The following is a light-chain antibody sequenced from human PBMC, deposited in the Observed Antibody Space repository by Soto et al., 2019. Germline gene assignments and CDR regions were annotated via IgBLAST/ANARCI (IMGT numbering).Light chain of an antibody. CDR1: QSVSVH. CDR2: DAS. J-gene: IGKJ1*01. CDR3: VQRTTWPWP. V-gene: IGKV3-11*01. Sequence: EIVLTQSPGTLSLSPGERATLSCRASQSVSVHLAWYQQKPGQAPRLLIYDASNRATGIPARFSGSGSGTDFTLTISSLEPEDFAVYHCVQRTTWPWPCGQGSKVEIK.